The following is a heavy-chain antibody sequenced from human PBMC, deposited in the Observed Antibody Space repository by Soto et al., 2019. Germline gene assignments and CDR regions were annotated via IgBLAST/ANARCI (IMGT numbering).Heavy chain of an antibody. CDR3: ATSYGSGSTHYDS. CDR1: GGTFNSYT. D-gene: IGHD3-10*01. V-gene: IGHV1-69*02. CDR2: VNPIVGMS. Sequence: QVQLVQSGAEVKKPGSSVKVSCTASGGTFNSYTLNWVRQAPGQRLEWVGRVNPIVGMSSSASKSQGRVTMTADQSTSKAYMDLTGLKAQDTAVYYCATSYGSGSTHYDSWGQGTLVSVSS. J-gene: IGHJ4*02.